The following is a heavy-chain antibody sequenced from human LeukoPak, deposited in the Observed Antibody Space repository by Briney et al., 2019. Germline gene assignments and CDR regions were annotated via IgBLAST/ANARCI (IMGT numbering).Heavy chain of an antibody. V-gene: IGHV1-2*02. Sequence: GASVKVSCKASGYTFTGYYMHWVRQAPGQGLEWMGWINPNSGDTKYAQKFQGRVTMTRDTSISTAYMELSRLRSDDTAVYYCVRGRTSSGIYHYYHYGMDVWGQGTTVTVSS. CDR2: INPNSGDT. J-gene: IGHJ6*02. CDR3: VRGRTSSGIYHYYHYGMDV. CDR1: GYTFTGYY. D-gene: IGHD3-22*01.